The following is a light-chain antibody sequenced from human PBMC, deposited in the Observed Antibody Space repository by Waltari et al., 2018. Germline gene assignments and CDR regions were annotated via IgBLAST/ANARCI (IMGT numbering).Light chain of an antibody. CDR3: ATWDDSLNGLV. V-gene: IGLV1-44*01. Sequence: QSVVTHPPSASGTPGQRVPISCSGCSSNLGHHTVSRYQHFPGPAPKLLIFFNKKRPSGIPDRFSGSKSGTSASLAISGLHSEDEGEYYCATWDDSLNGLVFGGGTHLTVL. CDR2: FNK. CDR1: SSNLGHHT. J-gene: IGLJ2*01.